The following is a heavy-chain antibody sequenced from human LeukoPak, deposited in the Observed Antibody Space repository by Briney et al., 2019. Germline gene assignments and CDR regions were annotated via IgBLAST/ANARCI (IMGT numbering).Heavy chain of an antibody. CDR1: GGSISSYY. V-gene: IGHV4-4*09. CDR2: IYTSGST. J-gene: IGHJ5*02. CDR3: ARGIYSMDRGVPNWFDP. Sequence: SETLSLTCTVSGGSISSYYWSWIRQPPGKGLEWIGYIYTSGSTNYNPSLKSRVTISVDTSKNQFSLKLSSVTAADTAVYYCARGIYSMDRGVPNWFDPWGQGTLVTVSS. D-gene: IGHD3-10*01.